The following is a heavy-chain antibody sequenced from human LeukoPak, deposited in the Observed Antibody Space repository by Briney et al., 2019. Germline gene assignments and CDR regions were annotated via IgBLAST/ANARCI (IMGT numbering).Heavy chain of an antibody. CDR3: ARGTYYDFWSGYYSTSPFDP. Sequence: GASVKVSCKASGYTFTDYYIHWVRQAPGQGLEWMAWMNPNSGGTSYAQKFQGRVTMTTDTSTSTAYMELRSLRSDDTAVYYCARGTYYDFWSGYYSTSPFDPWGQGTLVTVSS. V-gene: IGHV1-2*02. CDR2: MNPNSGGT. CDR1: GYTFTDYY. J-gene: IGHJ5*02. D-gene: IGHD3-3*01.